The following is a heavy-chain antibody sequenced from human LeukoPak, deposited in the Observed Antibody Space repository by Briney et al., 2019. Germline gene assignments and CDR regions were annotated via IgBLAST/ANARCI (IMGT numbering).Heavy chain of an antibody. J-gene: IGHJ5*02. CDR3: ARMGGYCSSTSCYPWGFDP. V-gene: IGHV1-46*01. D-gene: IGHD2-2*03. Sequence: ASVKVSCKASGYTFTGYYMHWVRQAPGQGLEWMGIINPSGGSTSYAQKFQGRVTMTRDTSTSTVYMELSSLRSEDTAVYYCARMGGYCSSTSCYPWGFDPWGQGTLVTVSS. CDR1: GYTFTGYY. CDR2: INPSGGST.